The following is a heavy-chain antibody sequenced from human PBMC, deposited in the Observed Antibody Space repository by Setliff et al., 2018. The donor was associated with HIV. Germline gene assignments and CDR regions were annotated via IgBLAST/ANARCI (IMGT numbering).Heavy chain of an antibody. CDR3: ASEFSSGYYYGTDAFDI. J-gene: IGHJ3*02. CDR2: VNPSGGDT. Sequence: ASVKVSCKASGYAFTSFYLHWVRQAPGQGLEWMAIVNPSGGDTSYAEKFQGRVTMTSDTSTSTVYMELSSLRSEDTAVYYCASEFSSGYYYGTDAFDIWGQGTMVTVSS. V-gene: IGHV1-46*01. CDR1: GYAFTSFY. D-gene: IGHD3-22*01.